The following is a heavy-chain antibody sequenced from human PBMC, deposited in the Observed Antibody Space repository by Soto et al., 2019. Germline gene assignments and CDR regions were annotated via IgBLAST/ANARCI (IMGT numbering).Heavy chain of an antibody. CDR3: ARRGGVGATTYDY. V-gene: IGHV4-39*01. Sequence: SETMSLTCTVSGVSISSSSYYWGWVRQPPGKGLECIGSIYYSGSTYYNPSLKSRVTISVDTSKNQFSLKLSSVTAADTAVYYCARRGGVGATTYDYWGQGTLVTVS. CDR1: GVSISSSSYY. J-gene: IGHJ4*02. CDR2: IYYSGST. D-gene: IGHD1-26*01.